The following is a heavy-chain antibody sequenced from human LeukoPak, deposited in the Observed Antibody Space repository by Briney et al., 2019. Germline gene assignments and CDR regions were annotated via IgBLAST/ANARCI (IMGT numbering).Heavy chain of an antibody. CDR2: IIPIFGTA. CDR1: GYSFTAYG. V-gene: IGHV1-69*13. D-gene: IGHD5-18*01. J-gene: IGHJ4*02. CDR3: ARDTYSYGFDY. Sequence: GASVKVSCKTSGYSFTAYGIGWVRQPPGKGLEGMGGIIPIFGTANYAQKFQGRVTITADESTSTAYMELSSLRSEDTAVYYCARDTYSYGFDYWGQGTLVTVSS.